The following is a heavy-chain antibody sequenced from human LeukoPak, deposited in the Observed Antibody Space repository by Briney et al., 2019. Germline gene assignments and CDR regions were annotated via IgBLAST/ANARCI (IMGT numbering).Heavy chain of an antibody. CDR2: INSDGGAT. J-gene: IGHJ4*02. Sequence: GGSLRLSCAASGFTFSSYWMHWVRQAPGKGLVWVSRINSDGGATSYVDSVKGRFTISRDNDKNTLYLKMNSLRAEDTAVYYCERGVYGSGSYSAKNWGQGTLVTVSS. D-gene: IGHD3-10*01. CDR1: GFTFSSYW. V-gene: IGHV3-74*01. CDR3: ERGVYGSGSYSAKN.